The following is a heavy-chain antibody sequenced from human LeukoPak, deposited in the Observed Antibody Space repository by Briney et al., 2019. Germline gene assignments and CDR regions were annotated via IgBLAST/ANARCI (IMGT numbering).Heavy chain of an antibody. D-gene: IGHD3-22*01. V-gene: IGHV3-43*02. CDR3: AKSESDYYYDSSGRPYYFDY. Sequence: GGSLRLSCAASGFTFDDYAMHWVRQAPGKGLEWVSLISGDGGSTYYADSVKGRFTISRDNSKNSLYLQMNTLRTEDTALYYCAKSESDYYYDSSGRPYYFDYWGQGTLVTVSS. CDR2: ISGDGGST. J-gene: IGHJ4*02. CDR1: GFTFDDYA.